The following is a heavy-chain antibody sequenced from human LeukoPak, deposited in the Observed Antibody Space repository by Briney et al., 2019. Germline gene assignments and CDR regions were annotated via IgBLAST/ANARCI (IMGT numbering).Heavy chain of an antibody. CDR1: GNSFGDFY. Sequence: SETMSLTCTVAGNSFGDFYWSWIRHPAGKGLEWIGRIYTSGSTTYNPSLKSRVTMSVDTSKNQFSLKLSSVTAADTAVYYCARVRYSDSSVLTRKRSYYFDYWGQGTLVTVSS. V-gene: IGHV4-4*07. CDR2: IYTSGST. D-gene: IGHD3-22*01. J-gene: IGHJ4*02. CDR3: ARVRYSDSSVLTRKRSYYFDY.